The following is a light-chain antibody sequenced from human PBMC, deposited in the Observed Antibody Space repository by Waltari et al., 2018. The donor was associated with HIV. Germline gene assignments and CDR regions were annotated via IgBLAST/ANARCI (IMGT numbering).Light chain of an antibody. CDR3: QQYGSSPRS. CDR2: GAS. J-gene: IGKJ1*01. V-gene: IGKV3-20*01. Sequence: EIVLAQSLGTPPSSPGARAALSCRASQSISRNYLAWYQQKPGQAPRLLIYGASSRATGIPDRFSGSWSGTDFTLTISRLEPEDFAVYYCQQYGSSPRSFGQGNKVEIK. CDR1: QSISRNY.